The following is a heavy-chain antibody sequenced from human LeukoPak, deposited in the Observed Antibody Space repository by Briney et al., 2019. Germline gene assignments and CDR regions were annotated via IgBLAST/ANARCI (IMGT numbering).Heavy chain of an antibody. J-gene: IGHJ4*02. D-gene: IGHD3-16*02. Sequence: GGSLRPSCAASGFTFSNAWMNWVRQAPGKGLEWVGRIKSKTDGGTTDYAAPVKGRFTISRDDSKNTLYLQMNSLKTEDTAVYYCTTGRTRAFGGVIVPFDYWGQGTLVTVSS. CDR3: TTGRTRAFGGVIVPFDY. CDR1: GFTFSNAW. CDR2: IKSKTDGGTT. V-gene: IGHV3-15*07.